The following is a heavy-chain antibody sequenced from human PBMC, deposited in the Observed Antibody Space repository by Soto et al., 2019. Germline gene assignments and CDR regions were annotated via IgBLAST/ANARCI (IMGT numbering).Heavy chain of an antibody. V-gene: IGHV4-59*01. CDR3: ARVWGGAFDF. D-gene: IGHD3-10*01. J-gene: IGHJ3*01. CDR1: GGSISSYY. Sequence: QVQLQESGPGLVKPSETLSLTCTVSGGSISSYYWSWIRQPPGKGLEWIGYIYYSGSTKYNPSLKSRVTISVDTSKNRFSLRLSSVTAADTAVYYCARVWGGAFDFWGQGIMVTVSS. CDR2: IYYSGST.